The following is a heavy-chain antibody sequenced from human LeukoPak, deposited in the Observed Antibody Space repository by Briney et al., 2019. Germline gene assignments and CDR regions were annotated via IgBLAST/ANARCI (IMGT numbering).Heavy chain of an antibody. CDR2: INPNSGGT. D-gene: IGHD1/OR15-1a*01. J-gene: IGHJ4*02. CDR1: GYTFTGYY. V-gene: IGHV1-2*02. CDR3: ARDIGSWNIFDY. Sequence: ASVKVSCKASGYTFTGYYMLWVRQAPGQGLEWMGWINPNSGGTNYAQKFQGRVTMTRDTSISTAYMELSRLRSDDTAVYYCARDIGSWNIFDYWGQGTLVTVSS.